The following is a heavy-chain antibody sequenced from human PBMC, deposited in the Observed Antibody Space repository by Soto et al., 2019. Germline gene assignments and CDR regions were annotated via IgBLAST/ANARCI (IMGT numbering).Heavy chain of an antibody. CDR3: ARDPPPPDY. CDR2: ISAYNGNT. V-gene: IGHV1-18*01. CDR1: GYTFASYA. J-gene: IGHJ4*02. Sequence: ASVKVSCKASGYTFASYAISWMRQAPGQGLEWMGWISAYNGNTNYAQKLQGRVTMTTDTSTSTANMELRSLRSDDTAVYYCARDPPPPDYWGQGTLVTVSS.